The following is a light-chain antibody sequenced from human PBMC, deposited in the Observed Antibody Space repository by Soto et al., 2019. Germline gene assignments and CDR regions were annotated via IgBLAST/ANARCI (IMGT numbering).Light chain of an antibody. CDR1: QALSNY. V-gene: IGKV1-9*01. Sequence: DIQLTQSPSVLSASVGDPVTITCRASQALSNYLAWYQQKPGKAPDLLIYSASTLQSGVPSRFSGSGSETEFSLTIRAWQPEDFATYYCQQLSRYPLTFGGGTKVAI. J-gene: IGKJ4*02. CDR2: SAS. CDR3: QQLSRYPLT.